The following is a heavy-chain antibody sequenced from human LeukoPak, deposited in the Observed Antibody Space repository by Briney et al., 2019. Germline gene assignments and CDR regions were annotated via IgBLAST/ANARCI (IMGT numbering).Heavy chain of an antibody. D-gene: IGHD1-7*01. V-gene: IGHV3-74*01. J-gene: IGHJ4*02. CDR3: ARDNNWNYPDY. CDR2: ISGDGSST. CDR1: GFTFSNHW. Sequence: PTRGSLRLSCAASGFTFSNHWMHWVRQAPGKGLVWVSRISGDGSSTRYADSVKGRFTISRDNAKNTLFLQMNSLRAEDTAVYYCARDNNWNYPDYWGQGTLVTVSS.